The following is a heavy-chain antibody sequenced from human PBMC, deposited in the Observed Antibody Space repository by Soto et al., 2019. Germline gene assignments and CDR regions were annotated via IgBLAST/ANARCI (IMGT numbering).Heavy chain of an antibody. CDR3: TTADLRWYGSFDY. J-gene: IGHJ4*02. D-gene: IGHD3-10*01. CDR1: GFTFSNAW. V-gene: IGHV3-15*01. Sequence: GGSLRLSCAASGFTFSNAWMSWVRQAPGKGLEWVGRIKSKTDGGTTDYAAPVKGRFTISRDDSKNTLYLQMNSLKTADTAVYYCTTADLRWYGSFDYWGQGTLVTVSS. CDR2: IKSKTDGGTT.